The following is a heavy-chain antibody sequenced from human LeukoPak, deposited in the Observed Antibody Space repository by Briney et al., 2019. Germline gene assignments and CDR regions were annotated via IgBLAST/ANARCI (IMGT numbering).Heavy chain of an antibody. CDR2: ISYDGSNK. CDR3: AKGPSTAGAAAGGYFDY. J-gene: IGHJ4*02. CDR1: GFTFSSYG. Sequence: PGRSLRLSCAASGFTFSSYGMHWVRQAPGKGLEWVAVISYDGSNKYYADSVKGRFTISRDNSKNTLYLQMNSLSAEDTAVYYCAKGPSTAGAAAGGYFDYWGQGTLVTVSS. D-gene: IGHD6-13*01. V-gene: IGHV3-30*18.